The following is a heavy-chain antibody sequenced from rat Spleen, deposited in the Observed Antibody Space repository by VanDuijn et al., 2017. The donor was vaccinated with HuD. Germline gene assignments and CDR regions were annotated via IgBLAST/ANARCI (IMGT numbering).Heavy chain of an antibody. Sequence: EVQLVESDGGLVQPGKSLKLSCAASGFTFSDYYMAWVRQAPKKGLEWVASISYEGSSTYYRDSVKGRFTISRDNAKSTLYLQMDSLRPEDTATYYCARRHYGYTDYFDYWGQGVMVTVSS. V-gene: IGHV5-22*01. J-gene: IGHJ2*01. D-gene: IGHD1-6*01. CDR2: ISYEGSST. CDR3: ARRHYGYTDYFDY. CDR1: GFTFSDYY.